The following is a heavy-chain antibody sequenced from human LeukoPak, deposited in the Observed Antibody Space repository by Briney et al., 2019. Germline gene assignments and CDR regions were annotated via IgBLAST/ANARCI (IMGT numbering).Heavy chain of an antibody. CDR3: ARDGGYSGYDADC. CDR2: ISDTSAM. CDR1: GCIFSLYS. D-gene: IGHD5-12*01. Sequence: GESLRLSCVASGCIFSLYSMKWVRQAPGKGLEWVSYISDTSAMYYADSVRGRFTISRDNAKNSLFLQMNSLRVEDTGVYYCARDGGYSGYDADCWGQGTLVTVSS. J-gene: IGHJ4*02. V-gene: IGHV3-48*01.